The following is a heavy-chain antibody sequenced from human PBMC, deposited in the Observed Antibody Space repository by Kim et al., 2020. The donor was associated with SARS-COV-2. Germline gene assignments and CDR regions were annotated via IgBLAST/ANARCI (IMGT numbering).Heavy chain of an antibody. CDR1: GGSFSGYY. CDR3: ARGRSIRGPYPYYYYYGMDV. Sequence: SQTLSLTCAVYGGSFSGYYWSWIRQPPGKGLEWIGEINHSGSTNYNPSLKSRVTISVDTSKNQFSLKLSSVTAADTAVYYCARGRSIRGPYPYYYYYGMDVWGQGTTVTVSS. D-gene: IGHD3-10*01. CDR2: INHSGST. J-gene: IGHJ6*02. V-gene: IGHV4-34*01.